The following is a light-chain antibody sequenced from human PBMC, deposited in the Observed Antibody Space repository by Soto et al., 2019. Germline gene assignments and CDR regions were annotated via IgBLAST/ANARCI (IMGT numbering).Light chain of an antibody. CDR1: QNINNRY. CDR2: GTS. Sequence: EIVLTQSPGTLSLSPGEKATLYCRASQNINNRYLARYEPKPGQAPRLLIDGTSSRATGIPDRGSGSGSGTYFTLTISSLEPEDFAVYDWQQFGSSSGFTFVPGNKVDVK. CDR3: QQFGSSSGFT. V-gene: IGKV3-20*01. J-gene: IGKJ3*01.